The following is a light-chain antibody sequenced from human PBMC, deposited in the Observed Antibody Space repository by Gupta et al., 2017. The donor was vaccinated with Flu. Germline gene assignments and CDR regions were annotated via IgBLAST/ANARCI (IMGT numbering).Light chain of an antibody. J-gene: IGLJ1*01. V-gene: IGLV1-44*01. CDR3: AAWDDSLTGDV. Sequence: SNSNIGGKPGHWYQQLQGRAPKLVIYTNSQRPSGVPDRFSGSKSGTSASLAISGLQSEDEADYYCAAWDDSLTGDVFGPGTTVTVL. CDR1: NSNIGGKP. CDR2: TNS.